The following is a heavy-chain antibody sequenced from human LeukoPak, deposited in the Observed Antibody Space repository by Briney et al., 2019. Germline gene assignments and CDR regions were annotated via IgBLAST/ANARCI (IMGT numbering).Heavy chain of an antibody. CDR3: ARDRYSNNWFDP. J-gene: IGHJ5*02. CDR2: IYSDNT. V-gene: IGHV3-53*01. Sequence: GGSLRLSCTVSGFTVSSNSMSWVRQAPGKGLEWVSFIYSDNTHYSDSVKGRFTISRDSSENSLYLQMDSLTAADTAVYYCARDRYSNNWFDPWGQGTLVTVSS. D-gene: IGHD5-18*01. CDR1: GFTVSSNS.